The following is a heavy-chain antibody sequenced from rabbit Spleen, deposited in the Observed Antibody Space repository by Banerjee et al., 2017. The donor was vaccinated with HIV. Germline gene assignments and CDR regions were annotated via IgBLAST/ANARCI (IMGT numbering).Heavy chain of an antibody. V-gene: IGHV1S7*01. D-gene: IGHD4-1*01. CDR3: ARDYNSGWDL. CDR1: GFDFSSYS. CDR2: IYTGRGGT. J-gene: IGHJ6*01. Sequence: QLKQTGGGLVQPGGSLTLSCKTSGFDFSSYSMSWVRQAPGKGLEWIGAIYTGRGGTDYASWVNGRFTISRDNAQNTVDLQINSLTAADTATYFCARDYNSGWDLWGQGTLVTVS.